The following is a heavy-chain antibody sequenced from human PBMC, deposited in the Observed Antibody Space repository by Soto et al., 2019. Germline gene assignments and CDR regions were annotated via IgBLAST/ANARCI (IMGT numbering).Heavy chain of an antibody. J-gene: IGHJ4*02. CDR3: TRDETQYDILTGHYYYFDY. Sequence: EVQLVESGGGLVQSGGSLRLSCAASGFPFSRYSMNWVRQAPGKGLEWVSYIGSDTTTIYYADSVKGRFTISRDNAKNSLYLQMNSLRDEDTAVYYCTRDETQYDILTGHYYYFDYWGQGTLVTVSS. CDR1: GFPFSRYS. D-gene: IGHD3-9*01. CDR2: IGSDTTTI. V-gene: IGHV3-48*02.